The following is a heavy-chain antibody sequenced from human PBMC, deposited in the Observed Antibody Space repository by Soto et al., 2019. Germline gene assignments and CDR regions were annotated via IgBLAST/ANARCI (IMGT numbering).Heavy chain of an antibody. Sequence: QVQLQESGPGLVKPSQTLSLTCTVSGGSISSGGYYWSWIRQHPGKGLEWIGYIYYSGSTYYNPCVKSRVTVSVDTSKNQFSLKLSSVTAADTAVYYCASIVGATTSLDYWGQGTLVTVSS. CDR1: GGSISSGGYY. V-gene: IGHV4-31*03. J-gene: IGHJ4*02. D-gene: IGHD1-26*01. CDR3: ASIVGATTSLDY. CDR2: IYYSGST.